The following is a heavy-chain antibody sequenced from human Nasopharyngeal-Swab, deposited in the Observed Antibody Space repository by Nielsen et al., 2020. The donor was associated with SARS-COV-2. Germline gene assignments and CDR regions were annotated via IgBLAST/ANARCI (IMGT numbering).Heavy chain of an antibody. CDR2: IDPSDSYT. CDR3: ARRVYDSSGYPYYYYYYMDV. D-gene: IGHD3-22*01. Sequence: GESLTISCKGSGYSFTNYWITWVRQMPGKGLERMGRIDPSDSYTNYSPSFQGHVTISADKSISTAYLQWSSLKASDTAMYYCARRVYDSSGYPYYYYYYMDVWGKGTTVTVSS. CDR1: GYSFTNYW. J-gene: IGHJ6*03. V-gene: IGHV5-10-1*01.